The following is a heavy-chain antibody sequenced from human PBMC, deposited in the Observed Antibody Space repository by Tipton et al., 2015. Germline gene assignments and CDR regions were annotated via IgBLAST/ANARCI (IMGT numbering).Heavy chain of an antibody. D-gene: IGHD5-24*01. V-gene: IGHV4-38-2*02. CDR2: ISHSGNT. J-gene: IGHJ6*02. Sequence: LRLSCAASGFTFSDYGMHWVRQAPGKGLEWIGSISHSGNTHYNPSLKRRVTISLDTSKNQFSLTLNSVTAADTAVYYCARDLEHGMDVWGQGTTVTVSS. CDR1: GFTFSDYG. CDR3: ARDLEHGMDV.